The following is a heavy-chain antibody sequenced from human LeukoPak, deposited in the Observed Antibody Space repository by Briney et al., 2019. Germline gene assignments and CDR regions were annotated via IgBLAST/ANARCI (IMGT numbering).Heavy chain of an antibody. V-gene: IGHV3-23*01. CDR2: ISDSGGGS. Sequence: GGSLRLSCAASGFTFSSYAMTWVRQAPGRGLEWVSGISDSGGGSYYADSVKGRFTISRESSKSMLYLQMNSLRADDTAVYYCAKHSDTRGWYNDYWGQGTLVTVSS. CDR1: GFTFSSYA. J-gene: IGHJ4*02. D-gene: IGHD6-19*01. CDR3: AKHSDTRGWYNDY.